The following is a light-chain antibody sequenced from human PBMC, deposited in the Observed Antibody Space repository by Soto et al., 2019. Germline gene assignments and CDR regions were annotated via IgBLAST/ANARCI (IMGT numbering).Light chain of an antibody. CDR2: GAS. CDR3: QQYDSSPRT. Sequence: IVLTQSPATLSLSPWERATLSCRPSQSVSSRSLAWYQQKPGEAPRLLISGASSRAADIPDRFSGSGSGTNFTLTINSLEPEDFAVYYCQQYDSSPRTFGQGTKVDIK. J-gene: IGKJ1*01. V-gene: IGKV3-20*01. CDR1: QSVSSRS.